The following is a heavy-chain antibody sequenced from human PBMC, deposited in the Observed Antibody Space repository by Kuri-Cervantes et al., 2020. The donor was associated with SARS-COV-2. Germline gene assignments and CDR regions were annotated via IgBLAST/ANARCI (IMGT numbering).Heavy chain of an antibody. CDR3: ARGRSRITIFGVVISGVGYYFDH. V-gene: IGHV4-34*01. J-gene: IGHJ4*02. Sequence: SETLSLTCAVYGGSFSGYYWSWIRQPPGKGLEWIGEINHSGSTNYNPSLKSRVTISADTSKNQFSLKLSSVTAADTAVYYCARGRSRITIFGVVISGVGYYFDHWGQGTLVTVSS. D-gene: IGHD3-3*01. CDR2: INHSGST. CDR1: GGSFSGYY.